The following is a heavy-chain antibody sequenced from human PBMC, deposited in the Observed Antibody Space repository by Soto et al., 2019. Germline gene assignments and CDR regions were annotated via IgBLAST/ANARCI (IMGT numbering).Heavy chain of an antibody. D-gene: IGHD4-4*01. Sequence: HVPLQESGPGLVKPSETLSLTCTVSGGSVSSGSYYWSWIRQPPGKGLDWIGYIYYSGSTNYNPSLKIRVTISVDTSKNQFSLKLSSVTAADTAVYYCAVSGNYGWFDLWGQGTLVTVAS. J-gene: IGHJ5*02. V-gene: IGHV4-61*01. CDR3: AVSGNYGWFDL. CDR1: GGSVSSGSYY. CDR2: IYYSGST.